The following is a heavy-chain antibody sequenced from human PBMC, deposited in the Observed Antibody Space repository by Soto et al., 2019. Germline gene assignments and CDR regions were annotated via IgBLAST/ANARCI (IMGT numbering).Heavy chain of an antibody. CDR3: ARGKYYDILTGYYTYYYYYGMDV. D-gene: IGHD3-9*01. CDR2: INHSGST. CDR1: GGSFSGYY. Sequence: SETLALTCAVYGGSFSGYYWRWIRQPPGKGLEWIGEINHSGSTNYNPSLKSRVTISVDTSKNQFSLKLSSVTAADTAVYYCARGKYYDILTGYYTYYYYYGMDVWGQGTTVTVSS. J-gene: IGHJ6*02. V-gene: IGHV4-34*01.